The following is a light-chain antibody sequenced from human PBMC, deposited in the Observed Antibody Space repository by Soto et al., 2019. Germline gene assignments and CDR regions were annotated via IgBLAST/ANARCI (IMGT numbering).Light chain of an antibody. CDR3: QQRSSWPIT. Sequence: EIVLTQSPATLSLSPGERATLSCRASQSVNSYLAWYLQKPGQAPRLLIFDASDMATGIPARFSGSGSGTDFSLTISSLEPEDFAVYYCQQRSSWPITFGQGTRLEIK. J-gene: IGKJ5*01. CDR1: QSVNSY. V-gene: IGKV3-11*01. CDR2: DAS.